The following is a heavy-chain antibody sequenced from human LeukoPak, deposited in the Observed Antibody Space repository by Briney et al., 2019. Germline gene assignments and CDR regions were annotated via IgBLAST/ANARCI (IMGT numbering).Heavy chain of an antibody. Sequence: SETLSLTCTVSDYSISSGYYWGWIRQPPGKGLEWIGSVYHSGSTYYNPSLKSRVTISVDTSKNQFSLKLNSVTAADTAVYYCARDMRSSGYFAYFDYWGQGTLVTASS. CDR3: ARDMRSSGYFAYFDY. V-gene: IGHV4-38-2*02. CDR2: VYHSGST. CDR1: DYSISSGYY. J-gene: IGHJ4*02. D-gene: IGHD3-22*01.